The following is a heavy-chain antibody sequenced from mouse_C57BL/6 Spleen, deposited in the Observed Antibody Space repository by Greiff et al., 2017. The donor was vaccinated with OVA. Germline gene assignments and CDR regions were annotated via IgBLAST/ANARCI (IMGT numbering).Heavy chain of an antibody. V-gene: IGHV1-4*01. CDR3: ARSRYYGSSYDY. CDR1: GYTFTSYT. D-gene: IGHD1-1*01. J-gene: IGHJ2*01. CDR2: INPSSGYT. Sequence: VQLQQSGAELARPGASVKMSCKASGYTFTSYTMHWVKQRPGQGLEWIGYINPSSGYTKYNQKFKDKATLTADKSSSTAYMQLSSLTSEDSAVYYCARSRYYGSSYDYWGQGTTLTVSS.